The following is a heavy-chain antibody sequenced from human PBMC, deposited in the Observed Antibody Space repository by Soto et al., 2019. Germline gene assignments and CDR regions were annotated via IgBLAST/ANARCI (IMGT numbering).Heavy chain of an antibody. CDR2: IYHSGST. V-gene: IGHV4-4*02. Sequence: SDTVSGNRAVSGGSISSSNCWSWVRQPPGRGLEWIGEIYHSGSTNYNPSLKSRVTISVDKSKNQFSLKLSSVTAADTAVYYCARWMVRGVIGGYYGMDVWGQGTRVTVSS. CDR3: ARWMVRGVIGGYYGMDV. J-gene: IGHJ6*02. D-gene: IGHD3-10*01. CDR1: GGSISSSNC.